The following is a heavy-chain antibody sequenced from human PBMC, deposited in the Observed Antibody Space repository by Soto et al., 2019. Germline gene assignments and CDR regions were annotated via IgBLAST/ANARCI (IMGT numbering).Heavy chain of an antibody. J-gene: IGHJ4*02. CDR1: GYTFTSYG. CDR2: ISAYNGNK. CDR3: ARVGDDDYGDYLPFDY. V-gene: IGHV1-18*01. Sequence: QVQLVQSGAEVKKPGASVKVSCKASGYTFTSYGISWVRQAPGQGLEWMGWISAYNGNKNYAQKLQGRVNMTPDKSTRTGYMELRSLRSDDTAVYYCARVGDDDYGDYLPFDYWGQGTLVTVSS. D-gene: IGHD4-17*01.